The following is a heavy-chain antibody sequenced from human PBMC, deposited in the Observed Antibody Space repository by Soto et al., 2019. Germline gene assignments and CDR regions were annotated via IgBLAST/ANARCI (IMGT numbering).Heavy chain of an antibody. J-gene: IGHJ2*01. V-gene: IGHV3-48*03. CDR2: ISSSSSGI. CDR3: ARRRYFDL. CDR1: GFTFSNYE. Sequence: EVQLVESGGELVQPGGSLRVSCTASGFTFSNYEMNWVRPAPGKGLEWVSYISSSSSGIYYTDSVKGRFTISRDNAKNSLYLQMNSLRAEDTAVYYCARRRYFDLWGRGTLVTVSS.